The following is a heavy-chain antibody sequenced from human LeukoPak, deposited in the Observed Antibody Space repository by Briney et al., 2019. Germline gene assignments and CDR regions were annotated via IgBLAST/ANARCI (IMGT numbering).Heavy chain of an antibody. D-gene: IGHD3-10*01. Sequence: GGSLRLSCAVSGFTFRTFWMAWVRQAPGKGLEWVATIKQDGYEKHYVDSVRGRFTISRDNARNLLYLQMNSLRVEDTAVYRCVDGESLLYWGQGTLVSVSS. CDR3: VDGESLLY. J-gene: IGHJ4*02. CDR1: GFTFRTFW. CDR2: IKQDGYEK. V-gene: IGHV3-7*03.